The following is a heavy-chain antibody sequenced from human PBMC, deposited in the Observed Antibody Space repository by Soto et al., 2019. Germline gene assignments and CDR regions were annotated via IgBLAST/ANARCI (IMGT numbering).Heavy chain of an antibody. J-gene: IGHJ4*02. CDR1: GFTFSSYA. V-gene: IGHV3-23*01. CDR2: ISGSGGST. CDR3: AQGTKPSGWYLY. D-gene: IGHD6-19*01. Sequence: GGSLRLSCAASGFTFSSYAMSWVRQAPGKGLEWVSAISGSGGSTYYADSVKGRFTISRDNSKNTLYLQMNSLRAEDTAVYYCAQGTKPSGWYLYWGQGALVTVPS.